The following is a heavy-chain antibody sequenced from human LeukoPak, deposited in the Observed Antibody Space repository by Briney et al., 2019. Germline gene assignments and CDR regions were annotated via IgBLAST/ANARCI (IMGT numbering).Heavy chain of an antibody. CDR3: AREGYSTNWFDP. CDR1: GGSISSSSYY. CDR2: IYYSGST. V-gene: IGHV4-39*07. Sequence: PSETLSLTCTVSGGSISSSSYYWGWIRQPPGKGLEWIGSIYYSGSTYYNPSLKSRVTISVDTSKNQFSLKLSSVTAADTAVYYCAREGYSTNWFDPWGQGTLVTVSS. J-gene: IGHJ5*02. D-gene: IGHD6-13*01.